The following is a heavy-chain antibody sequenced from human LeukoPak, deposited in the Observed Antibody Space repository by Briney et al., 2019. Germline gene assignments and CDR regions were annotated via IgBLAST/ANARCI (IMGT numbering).Heavy chain of an antibody. Sequence: GGSLRLSCAASGLRFSGQYMIWVRQAPGKGLEWVSAISGSGGSTYYADSVKGRFTISRDNSKNTLYLQMNSLRAEDTAVYYCAKFGSSDPWGQGTLVTVSS. J-gene: IGHJ5*02. V-gene: IGHV3-23*01. CDR2: ISGSGGST. CDR1: GLRFSGQY. D-gene: IGHD3-10*01. CDR3: AKFGSSDP.